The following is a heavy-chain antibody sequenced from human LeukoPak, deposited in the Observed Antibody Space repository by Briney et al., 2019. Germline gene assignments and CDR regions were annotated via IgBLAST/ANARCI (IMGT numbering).Heavy chain of an antibody. J-gene: IGHJ4*02. CDR2: FYHSSST. CDR1: GGSISSGGYS. D-gene: IGHD6-6*01. V-gene: IGHV4-30-2*01. Sequence: PSQTLSLTCTVSGGSISSGGYSWSWIRQPPGKGLEWIGYFYHSSSTSYNPSLKSRVTISVDRSRNQLSLKLSSVTAADTAVYYCASHEYSSSSGFDYWGQGTLVTVSS. CDR3: ASHEYSSSSGFDY.